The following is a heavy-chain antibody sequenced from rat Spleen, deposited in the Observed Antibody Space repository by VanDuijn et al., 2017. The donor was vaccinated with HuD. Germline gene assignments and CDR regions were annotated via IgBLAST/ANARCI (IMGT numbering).Heavy chain of an antibody. CDR1: GFTFDDYH. CDR2: INYDGSST. V-gene: IGHV5-20*01. CDR3: TRDRILRSTGFDY. J-gene: IGHJ2*01. D-gene: IGHD1-6*01. Sequence: EVQLVESGGGLVQPGRSLKLSCAASGFTFDDYHMAWVRQAPTKGLEWVASINYDGSSTYYRDSVKGRFTLSRDNAKSSLYLQMDSLRYEDTATYYCTRDRILRSTGFDYWGQGVMVTVSS.